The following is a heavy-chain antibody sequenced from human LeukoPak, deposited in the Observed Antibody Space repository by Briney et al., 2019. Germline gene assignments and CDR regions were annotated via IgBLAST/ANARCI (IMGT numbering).Heavy chain of an antibody. Sequence: ASVKVSCKASGYTFTSYGISWVRQAPGQGLEWMGWISAYNGNTNYAQKLQGRVTMTTDTSTSTAYMELRSLGSDDTAVYYCARDYDYVWGSPGSAFDIWGQGTMVTVSS. CDR2: ISAYNGNT. J-gene: IGHJ3*02. D-gene: IGHD3-16*01. V-gene: IGHV1-18*01. CDR3: ARDYDYVWGSPGSAFDI. CDR1: GYTFTSYG.